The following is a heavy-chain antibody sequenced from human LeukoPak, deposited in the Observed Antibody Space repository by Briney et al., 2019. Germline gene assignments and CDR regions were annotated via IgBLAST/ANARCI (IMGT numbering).Heavy chain of an antibody. J-gene: IGHJ6*03. CDR3: ARDYYDSSGYPGVQYYYYMDV. Sequence: ASVKVSCKASGYTFTGYYMHWVRQAPGQGLEWMGWINPNSGGTNYAQKFQGRVTMTRDTSISTAYMELSRLRSDDTAVYYCARDYYDSSGYPGVQYYYYMDVWGKGITVTVSS. V-gene: IGHV1-2*02. D-gene: IGHD3-22*01. CDR2: INPNSGGT. CDR1: GYTFTGYY.